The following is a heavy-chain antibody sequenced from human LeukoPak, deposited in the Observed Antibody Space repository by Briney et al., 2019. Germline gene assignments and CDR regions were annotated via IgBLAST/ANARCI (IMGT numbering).Heavy chain of an antibody. CDR1: GYTLTELS. CDR3: ARDPDYSSSPDY. Sequence: AASVKVSCKVSGYTLTELSMHWVRQAPGKGLEWMGGFDPEDGETIYAQKFQGRVTMTEDTSTDTAYMELSSLRSDDTAVYYCARDPDYSSSPDYWGQGTLVTVSS. D-gene: IGHD6-13*01. V-gene: IGHV1-24*01. J-gene: IGHJ4*02. CDR2: FDPEDGET.